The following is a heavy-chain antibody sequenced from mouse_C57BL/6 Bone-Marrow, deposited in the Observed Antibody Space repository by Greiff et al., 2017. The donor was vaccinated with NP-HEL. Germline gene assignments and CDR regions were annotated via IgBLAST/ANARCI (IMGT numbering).Heavy chain of an antibody. D-gene: IGHD1-1*01. CDR2: IYPGDGDT. V-gene: IGHV1-82*01. Sequence: VQLQQSGPELVKPGASVKISCKASGYAFSSSWMNWVKQRPGKGLEWIGRIYPGDGDTNYNGKFTGQATLTADKSYSTAYMQLSSLTSEDSAVYYCARHYYGSSYRYFDVWGTGTTVTVSS. CDR1: GYAFSSSW. J-gene: IGHJ1*03. CDR3: ARHYYGSSYRYFDV.